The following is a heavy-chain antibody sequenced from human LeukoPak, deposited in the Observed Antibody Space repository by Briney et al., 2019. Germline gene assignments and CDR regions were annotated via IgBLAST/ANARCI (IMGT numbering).Heavy chain of an antibody. J-gene: IGHJ4*02. V-gene: IGHV1-46*01. CDR3: ARVGPFSIFDY. CDR1: GYTFTSYY. Sequence: DSMKAYCKASGYTFTSYYMHWVRQAPGQGHEWMGIINPSGGSTSYEQKFQGRVTMTRDTSTSTVYMELSSLRSEDTAVYYCARVGPFSIFDYWGQGTLVTVSS. CDR2: INPSGGST.